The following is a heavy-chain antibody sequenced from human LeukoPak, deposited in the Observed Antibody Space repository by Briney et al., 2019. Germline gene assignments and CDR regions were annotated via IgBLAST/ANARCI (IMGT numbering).Heavy chain of an antibody. CDR1: GGSVSSNIYY. J-gene: IGHJ3*02. D-gene: IGHD2-21*02. V-gene: IGHV4-61*01. CDR2: IYHSGST. CDR3: TRCARYCGSGCYPDAFDI. Sequence: PSETLSLTCTVSGGSVSSNIYYWSWIRQPPGKGLEWIGYIYHSGSTNYNTYIKSRVTMSEDTSKNQFSLNLNSVTAADTAVYYCTRCARYCGSGCYPDAFDIWGQGTMVTVSS.